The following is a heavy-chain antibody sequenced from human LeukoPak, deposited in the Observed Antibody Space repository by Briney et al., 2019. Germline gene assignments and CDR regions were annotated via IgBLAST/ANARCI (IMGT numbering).Heavy chain of an antibody. CDR1: GFTFSDYY. Sequence: GSLRLSCAASGFTFSDYYMSWIRQAPGKGLEWVSYISSSSSYTNYADSVKGRFTISRDNAKNSLYLQMNSLRAEDTAVYYCARDLVVVPAARSYYYYGMDVWGKGTTVTVSS. CDR2: ISSSSSYT. V-gene: IGHV3-11*06. D-gene: IGHD2-2*01. CDR3: ARDLVVVPAARSYYYYGMDV. J-gene: IGHJ6*04.